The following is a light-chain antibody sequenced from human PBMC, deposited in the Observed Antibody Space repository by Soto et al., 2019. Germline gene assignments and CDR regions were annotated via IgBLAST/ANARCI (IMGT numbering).Light chain of an antibody. J-gene: IGKJ5*01. CDR3: QQYGSSPIT. Sequence: EIVLTQSPATLSAFPCDRVTLSCRASQALNTRLAWYQHKPGQAPRLLIYLTSNRAAGVPSRFSAWGSETDFTLTISRLEPEDFAVYYCQQYGSSPITFGQGTRLEIK. CDR2: LTS. CDR1: QALNTR. V-gene: IGKV3-20*01.